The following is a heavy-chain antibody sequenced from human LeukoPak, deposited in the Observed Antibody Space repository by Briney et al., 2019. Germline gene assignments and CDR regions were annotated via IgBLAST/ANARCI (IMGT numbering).Heavy chain of an antibody. V-gene: IGHV3-23*01. CDR3: AKDLSGTLTY. CDR1: GFTFSSYA. Sequence: GGSLRLSCAASGFTFSSYAMSWDRQAPGKGLEWVSAISGSGASTYYADSVKGRFTISRDNSKNTLYLQMNSLRAEDTAVYYCAKDLSGTLTYWGQGTLVTVSS. D-gene: IGHD1-26*01. CDR2: ISGSGAST. J-gene: IGHJ4*02.